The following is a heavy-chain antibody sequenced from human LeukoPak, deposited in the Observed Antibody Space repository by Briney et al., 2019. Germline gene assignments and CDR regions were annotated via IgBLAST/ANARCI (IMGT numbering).Heavy chain of an antibody. Sequence: GGSLRLSCAASGFTFSSYEMNWVRQAPGKGLEWVSYISSSGSTIYYADSVKGRFTISRDNAKNSLYLRMNSLRAKDTAVYYCATSPTVDTATPFDPWGQGTLVTVSS. CDR1: GFTFSSYE. V-gene: IGHV3-48*03. CDR3: ATSPTVDTATPFDP. J-gene: IGHJ5*02. D-gene: IGHD5-18*01. CDR2: ISSSGSTI.